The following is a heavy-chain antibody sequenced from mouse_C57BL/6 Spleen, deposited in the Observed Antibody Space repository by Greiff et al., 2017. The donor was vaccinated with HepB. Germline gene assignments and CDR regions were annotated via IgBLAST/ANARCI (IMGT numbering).Heavy chain of an antibody. CDR2: SRNKANDYTT. J-gene: IGHJ1*03. D-gene: IGHD1-1*01. CDR3: ARDAPYYYGSSYGYFDV. V-gene: IGHV7-1*01. CDR1: GFTFSDFY. Sequence: EVKVVESGGGLVQSGRSLRLSCATSGFTFSDFYMEWVRQAPGKGLEWIAASRNKANDYTTEYSASVKGRFIVSRDTSQSILYLQMNALRAEDTAIYYCARDAPYYYGSSYGYFDVWGTRTTVTVSS.